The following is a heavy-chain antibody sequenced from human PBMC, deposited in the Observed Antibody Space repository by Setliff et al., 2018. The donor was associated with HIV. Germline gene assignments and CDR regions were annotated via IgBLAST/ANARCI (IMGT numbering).Heavy chain of an antibody. CDR3: AQGRVFDY. J-gene: IGHJ4*02. D-gene: IGHD1-26*01. Sequence: GSLRLSCTASGFTFSAYWMSWVRQAPGKGLEWVANMKQDGSEKNYVDSVKGRFTISRDNAKNSLYLQMNSLRADDTAVYYCAQGRVFDYWGQGTLVTVSS. CDR1: GFTFSAYW. V-gene: IGHV3-7*01. CDR2: MKQDGSEK.